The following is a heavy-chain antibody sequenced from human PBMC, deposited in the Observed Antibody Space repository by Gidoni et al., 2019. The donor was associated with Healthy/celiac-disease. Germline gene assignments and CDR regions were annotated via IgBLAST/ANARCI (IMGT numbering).Heavy chain of an antibody. D-gene: IGHD1-26*01. J-gene: IGHJ4*02. V-gene: IGHV2-70*04. CDR3: ARMGIVGTTGFDY. CDR2: IDWDDDK. CDR1: GFSLSTNGMR. Sequence: QVTLKESGPALVKPTQTLTLTCTFSGFSLSTNGMRVSWIRQPPGKALEWLARIDWDDDKFYSTSLKTRLSISMATSKNQVVLTMTNMDPVDTATYYCARMGIVGTTGFDYWGQGALVTVSS.